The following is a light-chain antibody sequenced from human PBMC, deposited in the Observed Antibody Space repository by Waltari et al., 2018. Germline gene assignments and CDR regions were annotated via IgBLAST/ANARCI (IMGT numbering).Light chain of an antibody. CDR1: QTIANR. CDR3: QQSFTIPLT. V-gene: IGKV1-39*01. Sequence: DIQMPQSPSSLSASVGDSVTIPCRASQTIANRLSWFRQKPGEAPQLLIYAASTLYSGVPSRFSGSGSGTDFTLTITSLQPEDFAIYSCQQSFTIPLTFGGGTKVEIK. CDR2: AAS. J-gene: IGKJ4*01.